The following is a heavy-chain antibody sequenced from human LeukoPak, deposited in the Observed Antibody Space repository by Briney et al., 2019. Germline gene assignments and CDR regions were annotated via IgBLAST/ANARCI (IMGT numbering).Heavy chain of an antibody. D-gene: IGHD4-23*01. CDR3: ATYGGNTAEYFQH. V-gene: IGHV1-69*05. Sequence: ASVRVSCKVSGGIYRITAVTWVRQAPGQGLEWMGGIIPMSTTANYAQKFQGRVTIIRDDSTSTAYMEVSSPRSEDTALYYCATYGGNTAEYFQHWGQGTLVTVSS. J-gene: IGHJ1*01. CDR2: IIPMSTTA. CDR1: GGIYRITA.